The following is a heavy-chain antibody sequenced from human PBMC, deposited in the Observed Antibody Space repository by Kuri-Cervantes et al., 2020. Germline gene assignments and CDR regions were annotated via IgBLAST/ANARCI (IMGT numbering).Heavy chain of an antibody. CDR2: IKQDGSEK. D-gene: IGHD5-12*01. Sequence: GESLKISCAASGFTFSSYWMSWVRQAPGKGLEWVANIKQDGSEKYYVDSVKGRFTISRDNAKNSLYLQMNSLRADDTAVYYCARDLRKLRYLDYWGQGTLVTVSS. J-gene: IGHJ4*02. V-gene: IGHV3-7*01. CDR3: ARDLRKLRYLDY. CDR1: GFTFSSYW.